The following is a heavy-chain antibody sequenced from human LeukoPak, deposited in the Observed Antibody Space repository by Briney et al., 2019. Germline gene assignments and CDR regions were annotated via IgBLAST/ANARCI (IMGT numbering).Heavy chain of an antibody. D-gene: IGHD3-22*01. V-gene: IGHV3-30-3*01. J-gene: IGHJ4*02. CDR1: GFTFSSYA. CDR3: AREPMIVVVMYYFDY. CDR2: ISYDGSNK. Sequence: GRSLRLSCAASGFTFSSYAMHWVRQAPGKGLEWVAVISYDGSNKYYADSVKGRFTISRDNSKNTLYLQMNSLRAEDTAVYYCAREPMIVVVMYYFDYWGQGTLVTVSS.